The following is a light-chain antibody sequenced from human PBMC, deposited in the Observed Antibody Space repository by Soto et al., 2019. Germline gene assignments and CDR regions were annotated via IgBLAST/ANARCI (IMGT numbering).Light chain of an antibody. Sequence: DIQLTQSPSLLSASVGDRVTITCRASQGISTSLAWYQQQPGKAPKLLIYAASTVHSGVPARFSGSGSGTDFTLTITSLQPEDFATCYCQQVHSSPFTFGGGTKVAIK. V-gene: IGKV1-9*01. CDR2: AAS. CDR1: QGISTS. J-gene: IGKJ4*01. CDR3: QQVHSSPFT.